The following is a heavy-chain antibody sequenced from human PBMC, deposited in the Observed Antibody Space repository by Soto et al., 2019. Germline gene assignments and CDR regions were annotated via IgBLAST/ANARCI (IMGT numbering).Heavy chain of an antibody. J-gene: IGHJ5*01. Sequence: EVQLLESGGGLVLPGGSLRLSCAASGFTFGSSAMSWVRQAPGKGLEWVSAISGSGGSTYFADSVKGRFTISRDNSRNTVFLQMDSLRAEDTAVYYCAKSRDQDVYSSGWFDSWGRGTLVTVSS. CDR1: GFTFGSSA. D-gene: IGHD4-4*01. CDR2: ISGSGGST. CDR3: AKSRDQDVYSSGWFDS. V-gene: IGHV3-23*01.